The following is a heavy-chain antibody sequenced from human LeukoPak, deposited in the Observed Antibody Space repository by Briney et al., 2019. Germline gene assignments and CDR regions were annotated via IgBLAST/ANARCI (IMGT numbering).Heavy chain of an antibody. CDR1: GFAFSTYD. CDR2: IGPGGDT. V-gene: IGHV3-13*01. CDR3: ARDRRAPSFGVVMRYYYYGMDV. J-gene: IGHJ6*02. D-gene: IGHD3-3*01. Sequence: GGSLRLSCAASGFAFSTYDMHWVRQSKGEGLEWVAAIGPGGDTYYPDSVKGRFTVSRENAKNSLYLQMNSLRAEDTAVYYCARDRRAPSFGVVMRYYYYGMDVWGQGTTVTVSS.